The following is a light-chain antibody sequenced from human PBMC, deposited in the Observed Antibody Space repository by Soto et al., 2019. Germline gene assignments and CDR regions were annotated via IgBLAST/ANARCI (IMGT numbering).Light chain of an antibody. V-gene: IGLV2-14*03. CDR2: DVS. Sequence: QSVLTQPASVSGSPGQSITISCTGTSSDVGGYSYVSWYQLHPGKAPKLMIYDVSSRPSGVSNRFSGSKSGNTASLTISGLQAEDEADYYCSSYTSSSTLYVFGTGTKLTVL. J-gene: IGLJ1*01. CDR1: SSDVGGYSY. CDR3: SSYTSSSTLYV.